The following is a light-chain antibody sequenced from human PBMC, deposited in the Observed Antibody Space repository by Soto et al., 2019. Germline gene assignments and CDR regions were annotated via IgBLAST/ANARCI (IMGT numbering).Light chain of an antibody. V-gene: IGKV1-5*01. Sequence: DIQMTQSPSTLSASVGDRVTITCRASQSISSWLAWYQQKPGKAPKLLIYDASSLESGVPSRFSGSGSGTEFTLTISSLQPDDFATYYCQRYNSYPMYTFGQGTKLEIK. J-gene: IGKJ2*01. CDR2: DAS. CDR3: QRYNSYPMYT. CDR1: QSISSW.